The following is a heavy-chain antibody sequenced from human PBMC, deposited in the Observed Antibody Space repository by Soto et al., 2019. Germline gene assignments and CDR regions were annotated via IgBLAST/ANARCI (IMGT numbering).Heavy chain of an antibody. D-gene: IGHD3-10*01. Sequence: GASVKVSCKVSGYTLTELSMHWVRQAPGKGLEWMGGFDPEDGETIYAQKFQGRVTMTEDKSTDTAYMELSSLRSEDTAVFYCARAPYRQFGSGSYYFDYWGQGTLVTVSS. V-gene: IGHV1-24*01. CDR2: FDPEDGET. J-gene: IGHJ4*02. CDR3: ARAPYRQFGSGSYYFDY. CDR1: GYTLTELS.